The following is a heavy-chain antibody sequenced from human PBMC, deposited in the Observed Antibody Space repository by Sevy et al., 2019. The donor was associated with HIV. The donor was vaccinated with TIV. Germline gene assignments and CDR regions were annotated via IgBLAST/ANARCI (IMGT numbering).Heavy chain of an antibody. CDR2: ISSSSTYI. Sequence: GGSLRLSCAASGFNIKTYNMNWVRQAPGKGLEWVSSISSSSTYIYYADSAKGRFTISRDNAKNSLYLQMSSLRAEDTAVYYCARDLVIPSTTDYFYYAMDVWGQGTTVTVSS. J-gene: IGHJ6*02. CDR3: ARDLVIPSTTDYFYYAMDV. D-gene: IGHD2-2*01. V-gene: IGHV3-21*01. CDR1: GFNIKTYN.